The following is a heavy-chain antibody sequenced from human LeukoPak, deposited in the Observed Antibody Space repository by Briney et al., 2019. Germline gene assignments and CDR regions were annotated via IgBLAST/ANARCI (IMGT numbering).Heavy chain of an antibody. CDR3: ASSIAARPVVYYYMDV. CDR1: GYSISSGYY. CDR2: IYYSGST. J-gene: IGHJ6*03. D-gene: IGHD6-6*01. Sequence: PSETLSLTCTVSGYSISSGYYWGWIRQPPGKGLEWIGSIYYSGSTYYNPSLKSRVTISVDTSKNQFSLKLSSVTAADTAVYYCASSIAARPVVYYYMDVWGKGTTVTVSS. V-gene: IGHV4-38-2*02.